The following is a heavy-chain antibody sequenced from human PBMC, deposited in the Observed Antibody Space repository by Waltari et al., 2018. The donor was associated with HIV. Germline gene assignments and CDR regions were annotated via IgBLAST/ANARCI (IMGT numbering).Heavy chain of an antibody. CDR2: TYPLGNT. CDR1: VAYISIYY. D-gene: IGHD6-13*01. CDR3: ARAAAGRVLDY. J-gene: IGHJ4*02. Sequence: QVPLQESGPGLVKPSEPLYLTCTVPVAYISIYYWTWIRQPPGKGLEWIGYTYPLGNTDYNPSLKSRVAISVDTSQSQFSLKLSSVTAADTAVYYCARAAAGRVLDYWGQGILVTVSS. V-gene: IGHV4-59*01.